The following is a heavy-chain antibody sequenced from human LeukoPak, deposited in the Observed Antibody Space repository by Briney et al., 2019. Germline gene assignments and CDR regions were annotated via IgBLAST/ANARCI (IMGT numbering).Heavy chain of an antibody. V-gene: IGHV3-53*01. CDR2: IYSGGST. CDR3: ARDSSGWYGHDAFDI. CDR1: GFTVSSNY. Sequence: PGGSLRLSCAASGFTVSSNYMSWVRQAPGKGLEWVSVIYSGGSTYYADSVKSRFTIYRDNSKNTLYLQMNSLRAEDTAVYYCARDSSGWYGHDAFDIWGQGTMVTVSS. D-gene: IGHD6-19*01. J-gene: IGHJ3*02.